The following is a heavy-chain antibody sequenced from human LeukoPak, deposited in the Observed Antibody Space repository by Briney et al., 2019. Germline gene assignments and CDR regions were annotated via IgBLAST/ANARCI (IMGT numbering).Heavy chain of an antibody. CDR1: GFTFSSYS. J-gene: IGHJ4*02. Sequence: GGSLRLSCAASGFTFSSYSMNWVRQAPGKGLEWVSSISSSSSYIYYADSVKGRFTISRDNAKNSLYLQMNSLRAEDTAVYYCARVGRPFSGTYYFDYWGQGTLVTVSS. V-gene: IGHV3-21*01. CDR2: ISSSSSYI. CDR3: ARVGRPFSGTYYFDY. D-gene: IGHD3-10*01.